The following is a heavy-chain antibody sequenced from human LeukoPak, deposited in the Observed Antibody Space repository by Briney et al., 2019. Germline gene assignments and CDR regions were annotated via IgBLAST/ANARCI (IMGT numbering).Heavy chain of an antibody. Sequence: PGGSLRLSCAASGFTFSSYSMNWVRQAPGKGLEWVSYISGSSSTIYYADSVKGRFTISRDNAKNSLYLHVNSLRAEDTAVFYCARDYLGPLDYWGQGTLVTVSS. CDR3: ARDYLGPLDY. V-gene: IGHV3-48*04. J-gene: IGHJ4*02. CDR2: ISGSSSTI. CDR1: GFTFSSYS. D-gene: IGHD7-27*01.